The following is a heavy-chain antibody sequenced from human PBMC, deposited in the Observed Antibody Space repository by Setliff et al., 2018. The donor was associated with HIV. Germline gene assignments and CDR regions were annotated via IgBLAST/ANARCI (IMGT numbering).Heavy chain of an antibody. J-gene: IGHJ2*01. CDR1: GYTFTSYY. V-gene: IGHV1-46*01. Sequence: ASVKVSCKASGYTFTSYYMHWVRQAPGQGLEWMGIINPSGGSTSYAQKFQGRVTMTRDTSTSTVYMELSSLRSEDTAVYYCARDTGPGYCSGGSCYREERPYWYFDLWGRGTLVTVSS. D-gene: IGHD2-15*01. CDR2: INPSGGST. CDR3: ARDTGPGYCSGGSCYREERPYWYFDL.